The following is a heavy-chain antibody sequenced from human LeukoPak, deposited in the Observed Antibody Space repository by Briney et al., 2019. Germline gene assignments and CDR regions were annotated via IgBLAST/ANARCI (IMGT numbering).Heavy chain of an antibody. CDR3: ARARPQNYDSSRYYSAAFDI. CDR2: ISAKNGNT. J-gene: IGHJ3*02. Sequence: ASVKVSCKASGGTFSNYDISWVRQAPGQGLEWEGRISAKNGNTNYGQDFQGRVTVTRDTSTSTVYMELRRLRSDDTAVYYCARARPQNYDSSRYYSAAFDIWGQGTMVTVSS. CDR1: GGTFSNYD. D-gene: IGHD3-22*01. V-gene: IGHV1-18*01.